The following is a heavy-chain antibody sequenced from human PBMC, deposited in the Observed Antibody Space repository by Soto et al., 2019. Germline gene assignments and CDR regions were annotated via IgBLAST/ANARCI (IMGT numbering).Heavy chain of an antibody. D-gene: IGHD6-13*01. CDR2: VYYSGST. CDR1: GDSISSYY. CDR3: ARGRQLEYYFDY. V-gene: IGHV4-59*12. Sequence: QVQLQESGPGLVKPSETLSLTCTVSGDSISSYYWTWIRQPPGKGLEWIGYVYYSGSTSYNPSLKSRVTISVDVSKKQLSLKVHSVTAADTAVYYCARGRQLEYYFDYWGQGTLVTVSS. J-gene: IGHJ4*02.